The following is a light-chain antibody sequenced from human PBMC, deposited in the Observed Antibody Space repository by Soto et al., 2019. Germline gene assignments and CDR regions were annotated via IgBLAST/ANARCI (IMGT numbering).Light chain of an antibody. Sequence: EIVLTQSPATLSLSPGERATLSCRASQSIYSYLAWYQQRPGQAPRLVIYDASSMATGIPARFSASGSGSDFTLTISSLEPEDFAVYSCQQRSDWPRTFGRGTKLEIK. J-gene: IGKJ2*01. V-gene: IGKV3-11*01. CDR3: QQRSDWPRT. CDR1: QSIYSY. CDR2: DAS.